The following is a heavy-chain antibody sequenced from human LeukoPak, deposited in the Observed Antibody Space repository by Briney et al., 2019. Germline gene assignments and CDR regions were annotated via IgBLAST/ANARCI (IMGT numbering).Heavy chain of an antibody. V-gene: IGHV3-23*01. CDR1: GFPFSDFA. CDR3: ARLLYSGYGY. Sequence: GGPLSLSCAVSGFPFSDFAMSWVRQAPGKGLEWVSTISGGGDNTYFADSVKGRFTISRDNSKNTLYLQMNSLRAEDTAVYYCARLLYSGYGYWGQGTLVTVSS. J-gene: IGHJ4*02. CDR2: ISGGGDNT. D-gene: IGHD5-12*01.